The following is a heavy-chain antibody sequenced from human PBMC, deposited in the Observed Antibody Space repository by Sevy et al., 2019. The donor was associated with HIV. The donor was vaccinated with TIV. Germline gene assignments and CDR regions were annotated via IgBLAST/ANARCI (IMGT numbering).Heavy chain of an antibody. Sequence: GGSLRLSCAASGFIFSGYVMSWVRQAPGKGLEWVSGISASGGGTYYADPVKGRFTVSRDNSKNTPYLEMNSLRAEDTAVYYCAKDASSSWTGGTFQHWGQGTLVTVSS. D-gene: IGHD6-13*01. CDR3: AKDASSSWTGGTFQH. CDR1: GFIFSGYV. CDR2: ISASGGGT. V-gene: IGHV3-23*01. J-gene: IGHJ1*01.